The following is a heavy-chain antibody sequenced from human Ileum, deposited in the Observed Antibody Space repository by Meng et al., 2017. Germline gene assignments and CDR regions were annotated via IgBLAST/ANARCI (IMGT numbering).Heavy chain of an antibody. CDR2: VNPKSGGT. Sequence: ASVTVSCQTSGYTFSDYWIHWVRQAPGQGLEWMGWVNPKSGGTDYAEKFQGRVTMTSDTSIKTAYMELSGLTSDDTAMYYCARGYAGKAYDYWGQGTLVTVSS. J-gene: IGHJ4*02. V-gene: IGHV1-2*02. D-gene: IGHD4-23*01. CDR3: ARGYAGKAYDY. CDR1: GYTFSDYW.